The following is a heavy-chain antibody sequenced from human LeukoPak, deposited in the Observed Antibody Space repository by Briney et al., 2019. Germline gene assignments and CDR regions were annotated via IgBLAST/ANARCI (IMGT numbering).Heavy chain of an antibody. CDR1: GGSISSGGYY. J-gene: IGHJ4*02. CDR2: IYYSGST. CDR3: ARHVRIAASPGPFDY. D-gene: IGHD6-6*01. V-gene: IGHV4-39*01. Sequence: PSQTLSLTCTVSGGSISSGGYYWGWIRQPPGKGLEWIGSIYYSGSTYYNPSLKSRVTISVDTSKNQFSLKLSSVTAADTAVYYCARHVRIAASPGPFDYWGQGTLVTVSS.